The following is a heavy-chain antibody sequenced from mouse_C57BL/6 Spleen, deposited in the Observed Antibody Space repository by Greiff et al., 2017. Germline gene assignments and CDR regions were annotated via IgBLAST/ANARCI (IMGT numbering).Heavy chain of an antibody. Sequence: EVQLQQSGPGLVKPSQSLSLTCSVTGYSITSGYYWNWIRQFPGNKLEWMGYISYDGSNNYNPSLKNRISITRDTSKNQFFLKLNSVTTEDTATYYCARGEARAGTLFDYWGQGTTLAVSS. J-gene: IGHJ2*01. CDR2: ISYDGSN. CDR1: GYSITSGYY. V-gene: IGHV3-6*01. D-gene: IGHD3-1*01. CDR3: ARGEARAGTLFDY.